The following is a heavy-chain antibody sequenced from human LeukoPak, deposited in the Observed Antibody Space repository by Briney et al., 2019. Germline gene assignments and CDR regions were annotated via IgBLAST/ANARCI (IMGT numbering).Heavy chain of an antibody. CDR1: GYTFTSYY. Sequence: GASVKVSCKASGYTFTSYYMHWVRQAPGQGLEWMGIINPSGGSTSYAQKFQGRVTMTRDTSTSTVYMELSSLRSEDTAVYYCARVDYDILTGAAYGIDVWGQGTTVTVSS. D-gene: IGHD3-9*01. V-gene: IGHV1-46*01. CDR2: INPSGGST. CDR3: ARVDYDILTGAAYGIDV. J-gene: IGHJ6*02.